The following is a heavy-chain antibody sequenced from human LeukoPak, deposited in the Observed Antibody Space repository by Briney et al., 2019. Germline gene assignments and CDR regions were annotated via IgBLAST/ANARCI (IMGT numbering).Heavy chain of an antibody. D-gene: IGHD3-3*01. J-gene: IGHJ6*02. CDR3: AREGYDFWSGYYTHYYGMGV. Sequence: GGSLRLSCAASGFTFSSYEMNWVRQAPGKGLEWVSYISSSGSTIYYADSVKGRFTISRDNAKNSLYLQMNSLRAEDTAVYYCAREGYDFWSGYYTHYYGMGVWGQGTTVTVSS. CDR1: GFTFSSYE. CDR2: ISSSGSTI. V-gene: IGHV3-48*03.